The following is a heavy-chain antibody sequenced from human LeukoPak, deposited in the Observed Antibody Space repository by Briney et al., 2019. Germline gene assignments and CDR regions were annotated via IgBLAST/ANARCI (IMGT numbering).Heavy chain of an antibody. CDR3: TTDRVPAGDYYYYYMDV. CDR2: IKTKTEGGTT. D-gene: IGHD2-2*01. Sequence: PGGSLRLSCAASGFTFNNAWMSWVRQAPGKGLEWVGRIKTKTEGGTTDYAAPVKGRFTISRDDAKTTLFLQMTSLKTEDTAVYYCTTDRVPAGDYYYYYMDVWGKGTTVTISS. J-gene: IGHJ6*03. CDR1: GFTFNNAW. V-gene: IGHV3-15*01.